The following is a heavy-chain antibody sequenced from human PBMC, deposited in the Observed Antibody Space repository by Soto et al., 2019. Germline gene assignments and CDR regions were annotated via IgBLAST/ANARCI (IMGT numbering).Heavy chain of an antibody. J-gene: IGHJ6*02. Sequence: SQTLSLTCAISGDSVSSNSAAWNWIRQSPSRGLECLGRTYYRSKWYNDYAVSVKSRITINPDTSKNQFSLQLNSVTPEDTAVYYCAREVEAGAGTRSKYYYYYGMDVWGQGTTVTVSS. D-gene: IGHD6-19*01. CDR3: AREVEAGAGTRSKYYYYYGMDV. V-gene: IGHV6-1*01. CDR1: GDSVSSNSAA. CDR2: TYYRSKWYN.